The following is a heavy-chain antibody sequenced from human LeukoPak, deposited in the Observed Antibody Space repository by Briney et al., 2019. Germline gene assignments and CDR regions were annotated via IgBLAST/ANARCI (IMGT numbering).Heavy chain of an antibody. CDR3: AKDLSFYWGYGRGFDY. D-gene: IGHD5-18*01. J-gene: IGHJ4*02. V-gene: IGHV3-30*04. Sequence: PGGSLRLSCAASGFTFSSYAVHWVRQAPGKGLEWVAVISYDGSNKYYADSVKGRFTISRDNSKNTLYLQMNSLRAEDTAVYYCAKDLSFYWGYGRGFDYWGQGTLVTVSS. CDR2: ISYDGSNK. CDR1: GFTFSSYA.